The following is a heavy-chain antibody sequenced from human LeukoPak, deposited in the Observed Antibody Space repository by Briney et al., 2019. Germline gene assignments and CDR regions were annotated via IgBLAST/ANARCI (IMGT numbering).Heavy chain of an antibody. CDR1: GGSFSGYY. J-gene: IGHJ4*02. CDR2: INHSGST. V-gene: IGHV4-34*01. CDR3: ARRGYSWNFDF. D-gene: IGHD5-18*01. Sequence: SETLSLTCAVYGGSFSGYYWSWIRQPPGKRLEWIGEINHSGSTNYNPSLKSRVTISVDTSKNQFSLKLGSVTAADTAVYYCARRGYSWNFDFWGQGTLVTVSS.